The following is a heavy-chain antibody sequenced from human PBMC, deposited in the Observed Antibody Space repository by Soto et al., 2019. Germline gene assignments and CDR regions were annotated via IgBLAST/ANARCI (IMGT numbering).Heavy chain of an antibody. CDR2: ISGSGGST. V-gene: IGHV3-23*01. CDR3: AKDDGSWGGGAFDI. J-gene: IGHJ3*02. CDR1: GFTFSSYA. Sequence: GGSLRLFCAASGFTFSSYAMSWVRQAPGKGLEWVSAISGSGGSTYYADSVKGRLTISRDNSKNTLYLQMNSLRAEDTAVYYCAKDDGSWGGGAFDIWGQGTMVTVSS. D-gene: IGHD6-13*01.